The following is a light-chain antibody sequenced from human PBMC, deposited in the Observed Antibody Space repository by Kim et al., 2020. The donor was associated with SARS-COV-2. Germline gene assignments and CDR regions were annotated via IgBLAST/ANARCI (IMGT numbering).Light chain of an antibody. CDR2: GAS. CDR3: HQYNNWPPGDT. J-gene: IGKJ2*01. Sequence: EIVMTQSPATLSVSPGERVTLSCRASQSVSNNLAWYQHKPGQPPRRVIHGASTRATGIPDRFSGGGSGTDFTPTVGGLQSEEFAVYYCHQYNNWPPGDTFGKGTKLKI. V-gene: IGKV3-15*01. CDR1: QSVSNN.